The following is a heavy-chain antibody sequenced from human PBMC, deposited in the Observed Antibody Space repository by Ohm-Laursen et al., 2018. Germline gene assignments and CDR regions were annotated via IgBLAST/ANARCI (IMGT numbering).Heavy chain of an antibody. D-gene: IGHD2-21*02. V-gene: IGHV1-69*06. CDR2: VMPIFGTA. J-gene: IGHJ4*02. Sequence: SVKVSCKTSGVTFNSYAISWVRQAPGQGLEWMGGVMPIFGTANYAQKFQGRVTITADKSTSTAHLELSSLRSEDTAVYYCATSEDCGGDCYFNYWGQGTLVTVSS. CDR1: GVTFNSYA. CDR3: ATSEDCGGDCYFNY.